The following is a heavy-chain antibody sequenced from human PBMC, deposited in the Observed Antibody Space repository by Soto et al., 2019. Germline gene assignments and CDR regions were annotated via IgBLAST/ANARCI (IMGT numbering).Heavy chain of an antibody. CDR3: VRWGGGYYDSTGYYDY. CDR1: GGSISSSRSY. J-gene: IGHJ4*01. CDR2: IFYAGNT. Sequence: PSETLSLTCNVSGGSISSSRSYWAWFRQPPGKELEWIANIFYAGNTYYNPSLKSRVTVSVDTSKNQFSLKLDSVTAADTAVYYCVRWGGGYYDSTGYYDYWGQGTLVTVSS. D-gene: IGHD3-22*01. V-gene: IGHV4-39*01.